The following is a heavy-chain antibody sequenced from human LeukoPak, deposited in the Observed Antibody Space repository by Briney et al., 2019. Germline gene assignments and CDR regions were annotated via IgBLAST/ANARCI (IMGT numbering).Heavy chain of an antibody. CDR1: GYTFTSYG. Sequence: EASVKVSCKASGYTFTSYGISWVRQATGQGLEWMGWMNPNSGNTGYAQKFQGRVTITRNTSISTAYMELSSLRSEDTAVYYCARAYCSSTSCWRGDYYYYMDVWGKGTTVTVSS. D-gene: IGHD2-2*01. CDR3: ARAYCSSTSCWRGDYYYYMDV. V-gene: IGHV1-8*03. J-gene: IGHJ6*03. CDR2: MNPNSGNT.